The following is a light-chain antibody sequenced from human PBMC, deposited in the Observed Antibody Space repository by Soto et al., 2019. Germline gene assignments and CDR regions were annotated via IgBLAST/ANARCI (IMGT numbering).Light chain of an antibody. J-gene: IGKJ5*01. Sequence: EIVMTQSPDTFFVSLGEGATLSCSASQSVSSHLAWYQHKPGQAPRLLIYGASTRASGIPARFSGSVSETDFTLTISSLQSEDSAVYYCQQYHNWPPITFGQGTRLEIK. V-gene: IGKV3-15*01. CDR1: QSVSSH. CDR3: QQYHNWPPIT. CDR2: GAS.